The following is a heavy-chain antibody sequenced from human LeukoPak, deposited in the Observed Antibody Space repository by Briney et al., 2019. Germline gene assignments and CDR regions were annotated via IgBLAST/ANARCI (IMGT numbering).Heavy chain of an antibody. CDR2: IRSKAYGGTT. Sequence: GGSLRLSCTASGFTFGDYAISWVRQAPGKGLEWVGFIRSKAYGGTTEYAASVKGRFTISRDDYKSIAYLQMNSLKTEDTAVYYCTRFTVVTPTDYWGQGTLVTVSS. D-gene: IGHD4-23*01. V-gene: IGHV3-49*04. CDR1: GFTFGDYA. CDR3: TRFTVVTPTDY. J-gene: IGHJ4*02.